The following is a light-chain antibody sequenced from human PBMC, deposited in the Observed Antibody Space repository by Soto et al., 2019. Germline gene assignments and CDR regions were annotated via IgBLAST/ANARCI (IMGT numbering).Light chain of an antibody. CDR2: EVI. CDR3: SSYTTSNSWV. Sequence: QSALTQPASVSGSPGQSITISCTGTNSDIGAYKYVSWYQQYPGKAPKLIIYEVINRPSGVSNRFSGSKSANSAPLTISGLQAEDESHYYCSSYTTSNSWVFGGGTKLTVL. CDR1: NSDIGAYKY. V-gene: IGLV2-14*01. J-gene: IGLJ3*02.